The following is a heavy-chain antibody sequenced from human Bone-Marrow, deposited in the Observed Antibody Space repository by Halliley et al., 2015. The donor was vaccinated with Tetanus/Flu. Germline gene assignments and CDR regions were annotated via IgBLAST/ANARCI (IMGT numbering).Heavy chain of an antibody. J-gene: IGHJ6*02. Sequence: TLSLTCAVYGGSFSGYYWTWIRQPPGKGLEWIGEINLSGRTNYNPSLKSRVTISLDTSKNQFSLRLSSVTAADTAVYYCARTVKGVITIYYYYNMDVGGQGTTVTVSS. V-gene: IGHV4-34*01. CDR2: INLSGRT. CDR3: ARTVKGVITIYYYYNMDV. D-gene: IGHD3-22*01. CDR1: GGSFSGYY.